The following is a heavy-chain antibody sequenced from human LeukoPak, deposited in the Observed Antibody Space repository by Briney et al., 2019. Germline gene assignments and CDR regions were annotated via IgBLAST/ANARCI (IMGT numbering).Heavy chain of an antibody. J-gene: IGHJ4*02. CDR3: ARTPATRLRFLEWLFQPLHFDY. CDR1: GYTFTSYG. D-gene: IGHD3-3*01. CDR2: ISAYNGNT. V-gene: IGHV1-18*01. Sequence: ASVKVSCKASGYTFTSYGISWVRQAPGQGFEWMGWISAYNGNTNYAQKLQGRVTMTTDTSTSTAYMELRSLRSDDTAVYYCARTPATRLRFLEWLFQPLHFDYWGQGTLVTVSS.